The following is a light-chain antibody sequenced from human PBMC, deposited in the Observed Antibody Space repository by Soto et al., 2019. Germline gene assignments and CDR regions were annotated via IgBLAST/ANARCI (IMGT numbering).Light chain of an antibody. CDR1: QTINNW. J-gene: IGKJ1*01. Sequence: DIQMTQSPSTLSASVGDRVTITCRASQTINNWLAWYQQKPGEAPKLLMYRASNLADGVPSRFSGSGSGTEYTLTVSSLQPDDFASYYCQQYHMYATFGQGTRVEVK. V-gene: IGKV1-5*03. CDR2: RAS. CDR3: QQYHMYAT.